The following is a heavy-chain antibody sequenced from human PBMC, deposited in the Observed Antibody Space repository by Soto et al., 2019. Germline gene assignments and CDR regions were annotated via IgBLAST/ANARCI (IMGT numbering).Heavy chain of an antibody. CDR3: MLGSGWKDFDY. J-gene: IGHJ4*02. CDR2: IKYSGTT. V-gene: IGHV4-39*01. D-gene: IGHD3-22*01. CDR1: GGSISSSRCH. Sequence: SETLSLTCTVSGGSISSSRCHWGWIRQPPGKGLEWIASIKYSGTTFYNPSLKSRVTLSVDTSKNQFVLKLSSVTAADTAVYYCMLGSGWKDFDYWGQGTLVTVSS.